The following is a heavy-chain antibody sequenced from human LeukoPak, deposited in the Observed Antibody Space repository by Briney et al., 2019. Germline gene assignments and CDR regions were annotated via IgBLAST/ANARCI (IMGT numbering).Heavy chain of an antibody. CDR2: IYYSGST. J-gene: IGHJ4*02. Sequence: PSETLSLTCTVSGGSVSSGSYYWSWIRQPPGKGLEWIGHIYYSGSTNYNPSLKSRVTISVDTSKNQFSLKLSSVTAADTAVYYCARDTYDSSGYRIDYWGQGTLVTVSS. CDR3: ARDTYDSSGYRIDY. CDR1: GGSVSSGSYY. V-gene: IGHV4-61*01. D-gene: IGHD3-22*01.